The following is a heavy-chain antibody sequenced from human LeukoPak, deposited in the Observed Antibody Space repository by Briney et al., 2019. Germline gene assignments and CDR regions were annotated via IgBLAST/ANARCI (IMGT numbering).Heavy chain of an antibody. J-gene: IGHJ4*02. V-gene: IGHV3-30*04. CDR2: TSYDGSNT. CDR1: GFSFTNYA. CDR3: AKPTGYYNPAYFDY. Sequence: PGGSLRLSCTASGFSFTNYALHWVRQAPGKGLEWVAVTSYDGSNTYYADSVKGRFTISRDNSKNTLYLQMNSLRAEDTAVYYCAKPTGYYNPAYFDYWGQGTLVTVSS. D-gene: IGHD3-9*01.